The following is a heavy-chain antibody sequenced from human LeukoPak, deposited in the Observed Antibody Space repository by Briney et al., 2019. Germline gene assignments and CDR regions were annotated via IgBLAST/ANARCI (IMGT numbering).Heavy chain of an antibody. D-gene: IGHD2-2*01. CDR1: GCTFTGYY. CDR3: ARGDIVVVPAANFVDY. J-gene: IGHJ4*02. Sequence: ASVKVSCKASGCTFTGYYMHWVRQAPGQGLEWMGWINPNSGGTNYAQKFQGRVTMTRDTSISTAYMELSRLRSDDTAVYYCARGDIVVVPAANFVDYWGQGTLVTVSS. V-gene: IGHV1-2*02. CDR2: INPNSGGT.